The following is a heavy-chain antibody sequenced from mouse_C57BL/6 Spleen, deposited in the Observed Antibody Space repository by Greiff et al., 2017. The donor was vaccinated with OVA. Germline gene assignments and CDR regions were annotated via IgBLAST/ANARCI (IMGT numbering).Heavy chain of an antibody. Sequence: EVKLVESGGGLVQPKGSLKLSCAASGFSFNTYAMNWVRQAPGKGLEWVARIRSKSNNYATYYADSVKDRFTISREDSERLLYLQRNSSTNEDTAMYYGVRRGYAMDYWGQGTSVTVSA. CDR2: IRSKSNNYAT. V-gene: IGHV10-1*01. CDR1: GFSFNTYA. J-gene: IGHJ4*01. CDR3: VRRGYAMDY.